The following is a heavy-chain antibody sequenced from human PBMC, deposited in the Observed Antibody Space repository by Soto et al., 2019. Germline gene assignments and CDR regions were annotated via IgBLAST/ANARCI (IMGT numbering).Heavy chain of an antibody. J-gene: IGHJ4*02. CDR3: AKGSSAAGLWGFDY. V-gene: IGHV3-23*01. CDR2: ISVSGGST. Sequence: PGGSLSLACAASGFTFSSYAMSWVRQAPGKGLEWVSAISVSGGSTYYADSVKGRFTISRDNSKNTLYLQMNSLRAEDTAVYYCAKGSSAAGLWGFDYWGQGTLVTVSS. CDR1: GFTFSSYA. D-gene: IGHD6-13*01.